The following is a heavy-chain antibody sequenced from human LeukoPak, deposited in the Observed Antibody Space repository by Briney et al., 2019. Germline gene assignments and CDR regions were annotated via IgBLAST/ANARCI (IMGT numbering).Heavy chain of an antibody. J-gene: IGHJ2*01. V-gene: IGHV4-39*01. CDR3: ARHGLSAWEGVLDEYFDL. Sequence: SETLSLTCTVSGGSISSSSYYWGWIRQPPGKGLECIGSIYYSGSTYYNPSLKSRITISVDSSKNQFSLRLSSVTAADTAVYYCARHGLSAWEGVLDEYFDLWGRGTLVTVSS. D-gene: IGHD1-26*01. CDR1: GGSISSSSYY. CDR2: IYYSGST.